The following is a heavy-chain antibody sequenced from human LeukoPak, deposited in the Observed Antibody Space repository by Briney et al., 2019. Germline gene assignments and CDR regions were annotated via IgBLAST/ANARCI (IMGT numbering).Heavy chain of an antibody. CDR3: AREVRRCSSGCGWFDP. D-gene: IGHD6-19*01. CDR1: GGSISSYY. J-gene: IGHJ5*02. V-gene: IGHV4-59*01. CDR2: IYYSGST. Sequence: PSETLSLTCTVSGGSISSYYWSWIRQPPGKGLEWIGYIYYSGSTNYNPSLKSRVTISADTSKNQFSLKLSSVTAADTAVYYCAREVRRCSSGCGWFDPWGQGTLVTVSS.